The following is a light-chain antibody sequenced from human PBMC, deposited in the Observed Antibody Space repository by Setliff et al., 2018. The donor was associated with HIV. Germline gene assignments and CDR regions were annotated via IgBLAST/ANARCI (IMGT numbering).Light chain of an antibody. J-gene: IGLJ1*01. CDR3: TSYTSSSTLYV. CDR2: DVS. Sequence: QSVLAQAASVSGSPGQSITMSCTGTRSDVGGYNYVSWYQQHPGKAPKLMIYDVSNRPSGVSNRFSGSKSGNTASLTISGLQAEDEADYYCTSYTSSSTLYVFGTGTKVTVL. CDR1: RSDVGGYNY. V-gene: IGLV2-14*03.